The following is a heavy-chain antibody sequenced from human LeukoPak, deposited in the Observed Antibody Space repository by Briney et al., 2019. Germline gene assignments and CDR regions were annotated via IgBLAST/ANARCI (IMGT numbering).Heavy chain of an antibody. D-gene: IGHD6-13*01. CDR2: IGTAGEI. Sequence: AGGSLRLSCAASGFTFGSYDIHWVRQATGKGLEWVSGIGTAGEIYYPGSVKGRFTISRENAKNSLYLQMNSLRAGDTAVYYCARAAYSSTWYSRYFDLWGRGTLVTVSS. CDR1: GFTFGSYD. V-gene: IGHV3-13*01. J-gene: IGHJ2*01. CDR3: ARAAYSSTWYSRYFDL.